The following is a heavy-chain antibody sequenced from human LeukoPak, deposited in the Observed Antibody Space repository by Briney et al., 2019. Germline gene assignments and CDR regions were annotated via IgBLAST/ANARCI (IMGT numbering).Heavy chain of an antibody. D-gene: IGHD6-13*01. CDR2: FDPEDGET. CDR3: ATALAAAGTPFDY. V-gene: IGHV1-24*01. J-gene: IGHJ4*02. Sequence: ASVKVSCKVSGYTLTELSMHWVRQAPGKGLEWMGGFDPEDGETIYAQKFQGRVTMTEDTSTDTAYMELSGLRSEDTAVYYCATALAAAGTPFDYWGQGTLVTVSS. CDR1: GYTLTELS.